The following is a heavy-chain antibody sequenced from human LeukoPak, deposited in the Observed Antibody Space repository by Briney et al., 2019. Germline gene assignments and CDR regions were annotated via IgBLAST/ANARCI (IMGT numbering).Heavy chain of an antibody. CDR3: VRDRGMVWASTEVGAFDI. CDR2: ISYDGSNK. J-gene: IGHJ3*02. V-gene: IGHV3-30*04. D-gene: IGHD3-16*01. Sequence: GRSLRLSCAASGFTFSSYAMHWVRQAPGKGLEWVAVISYDGSNKYYADSVKGRFTISRDNSKNTLYLQMNSLRAEDTAVYYCVRDRGMVWASTEVGAFDIWGQGTMVTVSS. CDR1: GFTFSSYA.